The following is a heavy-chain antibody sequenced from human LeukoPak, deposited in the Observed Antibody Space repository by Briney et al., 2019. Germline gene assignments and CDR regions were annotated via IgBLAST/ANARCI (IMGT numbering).Heavy chain of an antibody. CDR1: GGSISSYY. D-gene: IGHD2-2*01. CDR3: ARSGSIQAHRRVVPAVYYGMDV. V-gene: IGHV4-4*07. Sequence: SETLSLTCTVSGGSISSYYWSWIRQPAGKGLEWIGRIYTSGSTNYNPSLKSRVTMSVDTSKNQFSLKLSSVTAADTAVYYCARSGSIQAHRRVVPAVYYGMDVWGQGTTVTVSS. CDR2: IYTSGST. J-gene: IGHJ6*02.